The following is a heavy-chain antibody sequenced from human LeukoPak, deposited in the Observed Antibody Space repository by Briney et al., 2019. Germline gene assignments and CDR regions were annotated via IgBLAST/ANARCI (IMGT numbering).Heavy chain of an antibody. CDR3: AKAGTEYCRGGSCYGAFDI. D-gene: IGHD2-15*01. CDR1: GFTFSSYA. CDR2: ISGSGGST. Sequence: QTGGSLRLSCAASGFTFSSYAMSWVRQAPGKGLEWVSAISGSGGSTYYADSVKGRFTISRDNSKNTLFLQMNSLRAEDTAVYYCAKAGTEYCRGGSCYGAFDIWGQGTMVTVSS. V-gene: IGHV3-23*01. J-gene: IGHJ3*02.